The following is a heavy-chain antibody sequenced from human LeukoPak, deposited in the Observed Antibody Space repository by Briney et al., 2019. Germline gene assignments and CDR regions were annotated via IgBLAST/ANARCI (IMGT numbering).Heavy chain of an antibody. J-gene: IGHJ5*02. D-gene: IGHD3-10*01. Sequence: SETLSLTCTVPRGSISSYYWSWIRQPPGKGLEGIGYIYYSGSTNYNPSLKSRVTISVDTSKNQFSLKLSSVTAADTAVYYCAREYGSGRFDPWGQGTLVTVSS. V-gene: IGHV4-59*01. CDR2: IYYSGST. CDR1: RGSISSYY. CDR3: AREYGSGRFDP.